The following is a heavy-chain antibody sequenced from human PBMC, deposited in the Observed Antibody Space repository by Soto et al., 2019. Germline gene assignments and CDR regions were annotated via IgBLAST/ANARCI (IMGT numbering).Heavy chain of an antibody. V-gene: IGHV1-18*01. J-gene: IGHJ4*02. CDR1: GDRFSFCG. Sequence: ASVKVSWEACGDRFSFCGIKWARQAPGQGLEWMGWINPSDGNRNFAQKFEDRVTMTTATSTNTVFLELRSLKSDDTAIYYCARDRLRGYDSSGFYSWGQGTMVTVSS. CDR3: ARDRLRGYDSSGFYS. D-gene: IGHD3-22*01. CDR2: INPSDGNR.